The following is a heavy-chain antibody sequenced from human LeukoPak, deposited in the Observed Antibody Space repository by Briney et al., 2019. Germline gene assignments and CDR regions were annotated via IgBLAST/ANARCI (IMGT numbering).Heavy chain of an antibody. CDR3: ANLPLNSGVDY. D-gene: IGHD1-26*01. CDR1: GYTFTDYY. J-gene: IGHJ4*02. CDR2: INPNSGGT. V-gene: IGHV1-2*02. Sequence: ASVKVSCKASGYTFTDYYLHWVRQAPGQGLEWTGWINPNSGGTNYAQKFQGRVTMTRDTSISTAYMELSRLRSDDTAIYYCANLPLNSGVDYWGQGTLVTVSS.